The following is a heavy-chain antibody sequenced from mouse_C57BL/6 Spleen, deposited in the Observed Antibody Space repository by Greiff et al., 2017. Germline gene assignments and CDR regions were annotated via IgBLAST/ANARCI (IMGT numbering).Heavy chain of an antibody. J-gene: IGHJ3*01. D-gene: IGHD1-1*01. CDR3: AKNGGYYGFFAY. CDR1: GFSLTSYG. V-gene: IGHV2-5*01. CDR2: IWRGGST. Sequence: VKLVESGPGLVQPSQSLSITCTVSGFSLTSYGVHWVRQSPGKGLEWLGVIWRGGSTDYNAAFMSRLSITKDNSKSQVFFKMNSLQADDTAIYYCAKNGGYYGFFAYWGQGTLVTVSA.